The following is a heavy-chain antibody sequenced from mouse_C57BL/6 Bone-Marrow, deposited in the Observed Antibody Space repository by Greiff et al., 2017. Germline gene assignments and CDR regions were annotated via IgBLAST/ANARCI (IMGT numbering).Heavy chain of an antibody. CDR1: GYTFTSYW. J-gene: IGHJ4*01. CDR3: ARSDDGYSYYYYAMDY. CDR2: IDPSDSYT. V-gene: IGHV1-59*01. D-gene: IGHD2-3*01. Sequence: QVQLQQPGAELVRPGTSVKLSCKASGYTFTSYWMHWVKQRPGQGLEWIGVIDPSDSYTNYNQKFKGKATLTVDTSSSTAYMQLSSLTSEDSAVYYCARSDDGYSYYYYAMDYWGQGTSVTVSS.